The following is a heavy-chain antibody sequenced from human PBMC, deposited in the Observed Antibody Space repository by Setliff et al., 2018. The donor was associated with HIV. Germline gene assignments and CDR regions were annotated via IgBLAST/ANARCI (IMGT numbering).Heavy chain of an antibody. D-gene: IGHD6-13*01. J-gene: IGHJ4*02. CDR1: GFAFSSLW. CDR3: GGEPRQLAY. V-gene: IGHV3-7*01. CDR2: INEDGGSK. Sequence: LRLSCAASGFAFSSLWMSWVRQAPGKGPEWVASINEDGGSKYYADSVKGRFTMSRDNAKSSLYLQMNSLIAEDTAVYFCGGEPRQLAYWGQGTLVTVSS.